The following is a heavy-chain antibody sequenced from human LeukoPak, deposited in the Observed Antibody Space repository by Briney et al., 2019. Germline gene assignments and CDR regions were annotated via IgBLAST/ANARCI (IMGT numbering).Heavy chain of an antibody. J-gene: IGHJ5*02. CDR3: ARHHKSVDYGDLPDDWFDP. CDR2: IYTSGST. V-gene: IGHV4-4*07. D-gene: IGHD4-17*01. Sequence: SETLSLTCTVSGGSISSYYWSWIRQPAGKGLEWIGRIYTSGSTNYNPSLKSRVTMSVDTSKNQFSLKLSSVTAADTAVYYCARHHKSVDYGDLPDDWFDPWGQGTLVTVSS. CDR1: GGSISSYY.